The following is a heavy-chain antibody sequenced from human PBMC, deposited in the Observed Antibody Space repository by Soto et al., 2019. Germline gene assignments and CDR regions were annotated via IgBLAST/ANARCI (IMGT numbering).Heavy chain of an antibody. J-gene: IGHJ4*02. D-gene: IGHD3-10*01. CDR1: GYTFTSYG. CDR3: ARDLRLVRGGSSCGY. V-gene: IGHV1-18*04. Sequence: ASVKVSCKASGYTFTSYGISWLRQAPGQGLEWMGWISAYNGNTNYAQKLQDRVTMTTDTSTSTAYMELRSLRSDDTAVYYCARDLRLVRGGSSCGYWGQGTLVTVS. CDR2: ISAYNGNT.